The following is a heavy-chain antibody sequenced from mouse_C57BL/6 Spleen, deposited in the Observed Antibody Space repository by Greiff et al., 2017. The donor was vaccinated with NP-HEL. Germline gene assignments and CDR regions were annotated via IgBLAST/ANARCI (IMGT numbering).Heavy chain of an antibody. CDR2: IDPETGGT. D-gene: IGHD1-2*01. CDR3: TREGLTETAY. V-gene: IGHV1-15*01. CDR1: GYTFTDYE. Sequence: QVQLQQSGAELVRPGASVTLSCKASGYTFTDYEMHWVKQTPVHGLEWIGAIDPETGGTAYNQKFKGKAILTADKSSSTAYMELRSLTSEDSAVYYCTREGLTETAYWGQGTTLTVSS. J-gene: IGHJ2*01.